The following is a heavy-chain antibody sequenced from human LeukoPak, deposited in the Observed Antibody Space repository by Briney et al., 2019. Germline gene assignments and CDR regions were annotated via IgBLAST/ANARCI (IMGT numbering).Heavy chain of an antibody. Sequence: PGGSLRLSCAASGFTFSSYAMSWVRQAPGEGLEWVSAISGSGGSTYYADSVKGRFTISRDNSKNTLYLQMNSLRAEDTAVYYCAKGDDYGDSPHYWGQGTLVTVSS. J-gene: IGHJ4*02. CDR3: AKGDDYGDSPHY. CDR1: GFTFSSYA. V-gene: IGHV3-23*01. CDR2: ISGSGGST. D-gene: IGHD4-17*01.